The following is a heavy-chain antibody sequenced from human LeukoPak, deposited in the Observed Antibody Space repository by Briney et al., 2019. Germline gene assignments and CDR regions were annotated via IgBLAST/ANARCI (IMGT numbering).Heavy chain of an antibody. V-gene: IGHV4-4*02. D-gene: IGHD6-13*01. CDR2: IYHSGST. CDR3: TRDGSTSWYKGGFDY. Sequence: PSETLSLTCAVSGGSISSSNRWSWVRQPPGKGLEWIGEIYHSGSTNYNPSLKSRVTISVDKSKNQFSLKLSSVTAADTAVYYCTRDGSTSWYKGGFDYWGPGTLVTVSS. J-gene: IGHJ4*02. CDR1: GGSISSSNR.